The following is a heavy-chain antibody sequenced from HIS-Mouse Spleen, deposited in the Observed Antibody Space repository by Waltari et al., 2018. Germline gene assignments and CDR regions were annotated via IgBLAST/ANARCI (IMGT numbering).Heavy chain of an antibody. D-gene: IGHD1-26*01. V-gene: IGHV3-74*01. J-gene: IGHJ3*02. CDR1: GVTFSGHW. Sequence: EVQLVESGGGLVEPGGSLRLSWAASGVTFSGHWMHGVRQGPGKGLVWVSRINSDGSSTSYADSVKGRFTISRDNAKNTLYLQMNSLRAEDTAVYYCASPSGNDAFDIWGQGTMVTVSS. CDR3: ASPSGNDAFDI. CDR2: INSDGSST.